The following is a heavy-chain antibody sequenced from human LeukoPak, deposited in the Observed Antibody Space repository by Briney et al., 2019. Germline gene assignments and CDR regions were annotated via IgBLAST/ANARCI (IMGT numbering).Heavy chain of an antibody. CDR2: INPNSGGT. J-gene: IGHJ6*02. Sequence: VASVTVSCKASGYTFTGYYMHWVRQAPGQGLEWMGWINPNSGGTNYAQKFQGRVTITRDTSASTAYMELSSLRSEDTAVYYCARGKQQLVPYYYYGMDVWGQGTTVTVSS. CDR1: GYTFTGYY. D-gene: IGHD6-13*01. V-gene: IGHV1-2*02. CDR3: ARGKQQLVPYYYYGMDV.